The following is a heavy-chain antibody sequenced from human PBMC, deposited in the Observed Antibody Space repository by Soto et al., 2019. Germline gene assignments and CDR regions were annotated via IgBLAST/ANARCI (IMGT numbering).Heavy chain of an antibody. D-gene: IGHD2-15*01. Sequence: PSETLSLTGAVYGGSFSGYSWSWIRQPPGTGLEWIGEINHRGSTNYNPSLKSRVTVSVDTSKKQFSLRLSSVTAADTALYYCARAVVVEATFYYSYRMDVWGHGTTVTVSS. J-gene: IGHJ6*02. CDR2: INHRGST. V-gene: IGHV4-34*01. CDR1: GGSFSGYS. CDR3: ARAVVVEATFYYSYRMDV.